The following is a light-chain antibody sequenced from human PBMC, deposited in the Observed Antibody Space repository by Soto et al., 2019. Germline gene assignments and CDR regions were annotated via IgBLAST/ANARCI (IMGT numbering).Light chain of an antibody. CDR3: NSYTSSNTYV. CDR1: SSDVGSYNR. V-gene: IGLV2-18*02. CDR2: EVS. Sequence: QSALTQPPSVSGSPGQSVTISCTGTSSDVGSYNRVSWYQQPPGTAPKLMIYEVSNRPSGVPDRFSGSKSGNTASLTISGLQPEDEPDYYCNSYTSSNTYVFGTGTKLTVL. J-gene: IGLJ1*01.